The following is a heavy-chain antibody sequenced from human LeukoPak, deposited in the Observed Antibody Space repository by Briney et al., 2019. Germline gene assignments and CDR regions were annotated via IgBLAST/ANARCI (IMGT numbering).Heavy chain of an antibody. Sequence: ASVKVSCKASGYTFTGYYMHWVRPAPGQGLEWMGWINPNSGGTNYAQKFQGRVTMTRDTSISTAYMELSRLRSDDTAVYYCATNYYDILTGYRGDFYYFDYWGQGTLVTVSS. CDR3: ATNYYDILTGYRGDFYYFDY. V-gene: IGHV1-2*02. CDR2: INPNSGGT. J-gene: IGHJ4*02. D-gene: IGHD3-9*01. CDR1: GYTFTGYY.